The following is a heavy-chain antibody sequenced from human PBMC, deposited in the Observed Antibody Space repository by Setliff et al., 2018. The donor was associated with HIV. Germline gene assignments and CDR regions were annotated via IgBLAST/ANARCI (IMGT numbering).Heavy chain of an antibody. Sequence: PSETLSLTCAVYGPSFSGYYWNWIRQFPGKSLEWIGEINHSGTTNYSPSFKSRLNISVDVSKNQFSLRLASLSAADMVAYFCAAKPMIRGRPFAFWGQATLVTVSS. CDR2: INHSGTT. D-gene: IGHD3-10*01. CDR1: GPSFSGYY. CDR3: AAKPMIRGRPFAF. J-gene: IGHJ4*02. V-gene: IGHV4-34*01.